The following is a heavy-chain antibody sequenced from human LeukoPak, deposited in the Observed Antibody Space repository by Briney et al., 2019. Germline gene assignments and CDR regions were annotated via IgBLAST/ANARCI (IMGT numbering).Heavy chain of an antibody. Sequence: SETLSLTCAVYGGSFSGYYWSWIRQPPGKGLEWIGEINHSGSTNYNPSLKSRVTISVDTSKSQFSLKLSSVTAADTAVYYCARLRWLPNWFDPWGQGTLVTVSS. CDR3: ARLRWLPNWFDP. CDR2: INHSGST. V-gene: IGHV4-34*01. J-gene: IGHJ5*02. D-gene: IGHD4-23*01. CDR1: GGSFSGYY.